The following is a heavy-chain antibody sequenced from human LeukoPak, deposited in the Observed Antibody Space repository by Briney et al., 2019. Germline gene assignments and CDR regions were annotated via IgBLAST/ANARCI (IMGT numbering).Heavy chain of an antibody. Sequence: PSETLSLTCTVSGGSISSGDYYWRWIRQPPGKGLEWIGYIYYSGSTYYNPSLKSRVTISVDTSKNQFSLKLSSVTAADTAVYYCARGTYSSSPSDYYYYYMDVWGKGTTVTVSS. D-gene: IGHD6-13*01. CDR3: ARGTYSSSPSDYYYYYMDV. J-gene: IGHJ6*03. CDR1: GGSISSGDYY. V-gene: IGHV4-30-4*08. CDR2: IYYSGST.